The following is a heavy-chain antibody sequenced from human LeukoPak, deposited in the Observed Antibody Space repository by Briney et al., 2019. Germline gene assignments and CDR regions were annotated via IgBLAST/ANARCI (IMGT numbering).Heavy chain of an antibody. D-gene: IGHD3-10*01. CDR3: ARDGYGSGTSNDYYYYYYMDV. V-gene: IGHV4-59*12. CDR2: IYYSGST. CDR1: GGTISSYD. Sequence: SETLSLTCTVSGGTISSYDWSWIRQPPGKGLEWIGDIYYSGSTNYNPSLKSRVTISVDTSKNTFSLKLSPVTAADTAVYYCARDGYGSGTSNDYYYYYYMDVWGKGTTVTVSS. J-gene: IGHJ6*03.